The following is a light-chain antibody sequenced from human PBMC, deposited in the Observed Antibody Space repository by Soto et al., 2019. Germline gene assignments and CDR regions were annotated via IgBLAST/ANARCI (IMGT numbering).Light chain of an antibody. CDR3: QQYGGSPLVI. CDR2: GAS. Sequence: EIVLTQSPGILSLSPGERATLSCRASQSVSSSSLAWYQQKPGQAPRLLVYGASSRATGIPDRFSGSGSGTDFTLTISSLEPEVFAVYYCQQYGGSPLVIFARGTNREIK. J-gene: IGKJ2*01. V-gene: IGKV3-20*01. CDR1: QSVSSSS.